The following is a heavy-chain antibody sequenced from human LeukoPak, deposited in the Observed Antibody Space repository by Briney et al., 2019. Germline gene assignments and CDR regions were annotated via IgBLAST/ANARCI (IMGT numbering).Heavy chain of an antibody. J-gene: IGHJ6*02. CDR2: IKQDGSEK. CDR1: GFTFSSYW. V-gene: IGHV3-7*01. CDR3: ASCSYYYGMDV. D-gene: IGHD2-15*01. Sequence: GGSLRLSCAASGFTFSSYWMSWVRQAPGKGLEWVANIKQDGSEKYYVDSVKGRFTISRDNAWNSLYLQMNSLRADDTAVYYCASCSYYYGMDVWSQGTTVTVSS.